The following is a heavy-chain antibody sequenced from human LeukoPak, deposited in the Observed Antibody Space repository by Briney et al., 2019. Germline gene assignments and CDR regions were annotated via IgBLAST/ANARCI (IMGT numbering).Heavy chain of an antibody. D-gene: IGHD1-26*01. V-gene: IGHV3-53*01. CDR1: GFTVSSSY. Sequence: GGSLRLSCAPSGFTVSSSYMSWVRQAPGKGLEWVSIIYSSGSTYYADSVKGRFTISRDNSRNTLFLQMNSLRAEDTAIYYCAKDRGGSVFDYWGQGTLVTVSS. J-gene: IGHJ4*02. CDR3: AKDRGGSVFDY. CDR2: IYSSGST.